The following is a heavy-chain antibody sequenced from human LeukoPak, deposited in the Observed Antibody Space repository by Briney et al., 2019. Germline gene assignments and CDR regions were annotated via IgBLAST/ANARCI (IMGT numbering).Heavy chain of an antibody. V-gene: IGHV3-30*04. D-gene: IGHD3-3*01. CDR1: GFTFSSYS. CDR3: ARGESYDFWSGYYTDYFDY. CDR2: ISYDGSNK. Sequence: GGSLRLSCAASGFTFSSYSIHWVRQAPGKGLEWVAAISYDGSNKKYADSVKGRFTISRDNSKNTLYLQMNSLRAEDTAVYYCARGESYDFWSGYYTDYFDYWGQGTLVTVSS. J-gene: IGHJ4*02.